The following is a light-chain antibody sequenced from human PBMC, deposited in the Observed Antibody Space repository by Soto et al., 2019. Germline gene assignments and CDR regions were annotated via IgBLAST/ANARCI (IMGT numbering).Light chain of an antibody. V-gene: IGKV1-5*01. CDR3: QQYNSYSPRWT. CDR2: DAS. CDR1: QSISSW. Sequence: DIQMHQSPSALSASVGARVTITCRAGQSISSWLAWYQQKPGKAPKLLIYDASSLESGVPSRFSGSGSGTEFTLTISSLQPDDFATYYCQQYNSYSPRWTFGQGTKVDIK. J-gene: IGKJ1*01.